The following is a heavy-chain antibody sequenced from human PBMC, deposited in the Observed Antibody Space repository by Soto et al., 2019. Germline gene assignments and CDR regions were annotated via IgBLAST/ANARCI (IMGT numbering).Heavy chain of an antibody. V-gene: IGHV4-59*01. J-gene: IGHJ4*02. CDR2: IYYSGST. CDR1: GGSISSYY. Sequence: QVQLQESGPGLVKPSETLSLTCTVSGGSISSYYWSWIRQPPGKGLEWIGYIYYSGSTNYNPSLKSRVTISVDTSKNQFSLKLSSVTAADTAVYYCARDVMITFGGVIVRYFDYWGQGTLVTVSS. D-gene: IGHD3-16*02. CDR3: ARDVMITFGGVIVRYFDY.